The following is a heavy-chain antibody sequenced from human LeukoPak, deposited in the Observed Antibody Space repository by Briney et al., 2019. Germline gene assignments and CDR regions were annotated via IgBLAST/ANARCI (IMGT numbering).Heavy chain of an antibody. D-gene: IGHD2-8*01. V-gene: IGHV3-74*01. CDR1: GFTFSHYL. J-gene: IGHJ3*02. CDR3: GRGGNGIDI. CDR2: IISDESNT. Sequence: QPGGSLRLSCAASGFTFSHYLMHWVRQAPGKGLVWVSRIISDESNTNSYADSVKGRFIISRDNAKNTLYLQMNSLRAEDTAVYFCGRGGNGIDIWGQGTTVIVSS.